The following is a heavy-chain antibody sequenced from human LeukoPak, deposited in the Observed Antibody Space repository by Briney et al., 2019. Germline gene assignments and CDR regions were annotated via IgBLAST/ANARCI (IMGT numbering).Heavy chain of an antibody. V-gene: IGHV3-23*01. Sequence: QPGGSLILSCAASRFTFSSYAMSWVRQAPGKGLQWVSAISGSAGSTYYADSVKGRFTISRDNSKNTLYLQMNSLRAEDTAVYYCASYDVLTGYSRHPLKRWGQGTLVTVSS. CDR1: RFTFSSYA. J-gene: IGHJ4*02. CDR3: ASYDVLTGYSRHPLKR. CDR2: ISGSAGST. D-gene: IGHD3-9*01.